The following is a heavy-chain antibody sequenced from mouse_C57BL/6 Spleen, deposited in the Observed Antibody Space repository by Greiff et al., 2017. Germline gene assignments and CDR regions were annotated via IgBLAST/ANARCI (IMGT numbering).Heavy chain of an antibody. CDR2: INYDGSST. Sequence: EVKVVESEGGLVQPGSSMKLSCTASGFTFSDYYMAWVRQVPEKGLEWVANINYDGSSTYYLDSLKSRFIISRDNAKNILYLQMSSLKSEDTATYYCARDNWYYFDYWGQGTTLTVSS. CDR3: ARDNWYYFDY. CDR1: GFTFSDYY. V-gene: IGHV5-16*01. J-gene: IGHJ2*01. D-gene: IGHD4-1*01.